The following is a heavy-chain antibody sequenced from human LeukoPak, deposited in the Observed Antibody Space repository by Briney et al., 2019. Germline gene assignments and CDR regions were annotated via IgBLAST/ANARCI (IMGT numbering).Heavy chain of an antibody. CDR2: TKQDGSDK. Sequence: GGSLRLSCAASGFTFSNYYMSWVRQAPGKGLEWVANTKQDGSDKSYVDSVKGRFTISRDNAENSLYLQMNSLRAEDTAVYFCARDREVGATIHDYWGQGTLVTVSS. V-gene: IGHV3-7*01. J-gene: IGHJ4*02. D-gene: IGHD1-26*01. CDR3: ARDREVGATIHDY. CDR1: GFTFSNYY.